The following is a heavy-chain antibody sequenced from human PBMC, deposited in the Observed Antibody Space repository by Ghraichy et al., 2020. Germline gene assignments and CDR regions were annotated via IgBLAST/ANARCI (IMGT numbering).Heavy chain of an antibody. V-gene: IGHV3-7*01. Sequence: GGSLRLSCAASGFTFSSYWMSWVRQAPGKGLEWVANIKHDGSEKYYVDSVKGRFTISRDNAKNSLYLQMKSLRAEDTAVYYCARAVASSWYERYSYYYMDVWGKGTTVTVSS. CDR3: ARAVASSWYERYSYYYMDV. D-gene: IGHD6-13*01. J-gene: IGHJ6*03. CDR1: GFTFSSYW. CDR2: IKHDGSEK.